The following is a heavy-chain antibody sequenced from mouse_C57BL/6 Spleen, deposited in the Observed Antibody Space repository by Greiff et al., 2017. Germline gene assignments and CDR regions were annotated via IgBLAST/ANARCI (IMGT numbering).Heavy chain of an antibody. CDR2: IWTGGGT. CDR1: GFSLTSYA. D-gene: IGHD2-4*01. J-gene: IGHJ4*01. V-gene: IGHV2-9-1*01. CDR3: ARTDDYDGYYAMDY. Sequence: VMLVESGPGLVAPSQSLSITCTVSGFSLTSYAISWVRQPPGKGLEWLGVIWTGGGTNYNSALKSRLSISKDNSKSQVFLKMNSLQTDDTARYYCARTDDYDGYYAMDYWGQGTSVTVSS.